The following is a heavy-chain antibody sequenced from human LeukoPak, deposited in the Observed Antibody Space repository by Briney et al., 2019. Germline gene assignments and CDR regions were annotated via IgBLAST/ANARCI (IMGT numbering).Heavy chain of an antibody. CDR3: AREYDIVVVPAANYFDY. CDR1: GFTFSSYA. V-gene: IGHV3-23*01. CDR2: ISGSGGST. Sequence: GGSLRLSCAASGFTFSSYAMSWVRQAPGKGLEWVSAISGSGGSTYYADSVKGRFTISRDNSKNTLYLQMNSLRAEDTAVYYCAREYDIVVVPAANYFDYWGQGTLVTVSS. J-gene: IGHJ4*02. D-gene: IGHD2-2*01.